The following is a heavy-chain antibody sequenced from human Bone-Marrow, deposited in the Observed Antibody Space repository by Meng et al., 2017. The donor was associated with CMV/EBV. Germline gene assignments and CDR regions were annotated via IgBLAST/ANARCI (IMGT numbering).Heavy chain of an antibody. CDR1: GFTFSSYG. CDR2: IRYDGSNK. D-gene: IGHD2-2*01. V-gene: IGHV3-30*02. CDR3: ARGSFCSSANCYRAFYS. J-gene: IGHJ4*02. Sequence: GGSLRLSCAASGFTFSSYGMHWVRQAPGKGLEWVAFIRYDGSNKYYADSVKGRFTISRDNAKNSLYLQMNSLRAEDTAVYYCARGSFCSSANCYRAFYSWGQGTLVTVSS.